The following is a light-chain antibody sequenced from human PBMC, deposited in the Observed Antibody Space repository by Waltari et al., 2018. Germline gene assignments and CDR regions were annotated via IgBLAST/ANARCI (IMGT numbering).Light chain of an antibody. CDR2: KAS. V-gene: IGKV1-5*03. CDR3: QQYSSSST. Sequence: DIQVTQSPSTLSESVGARVTITCRARETIMTWLAWNQQKPGKAPKILSYKASSLEDGVPSRSSGSGSGTEFTLTISSLQPDDSATYYCQQYSSSSTFGQGTKVEIK. CDR1: ETIMTW. J-gene: IGKJ1*01.